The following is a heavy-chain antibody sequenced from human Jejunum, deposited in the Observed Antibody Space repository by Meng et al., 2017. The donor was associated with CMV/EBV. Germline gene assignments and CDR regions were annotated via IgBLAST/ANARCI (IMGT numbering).Heavy chain of an antibody. CDR2: IFHTGTT. CDR3: GDPPAGY. CDR1: GGSLIGTNW. V-gene: IGHV4/OR15-8*02. Sequence: TRSLTCVVSGGSLIGTNWWNWVRQPPGRGLEWIGEIFHTGTTNYNPSLKSRVTISIDNSKNRFSLKLTSVTAADTAVYFCGDPPAGYWGQGVLVTVSS. J-gene: IGHJ4*02.